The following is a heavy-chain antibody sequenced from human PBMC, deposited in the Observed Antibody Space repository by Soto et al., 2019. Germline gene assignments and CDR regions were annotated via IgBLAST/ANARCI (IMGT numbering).Heavy chain of an antibody. CDR3: ASSPGSLAGDY. Sequence: QVQLQEAGPGLVKPSGTLSLTCAVSSDSISSSNWWSWVRQPPGRGLEWIGEIFHSGSTNYNPSLKSRVTISLGKSKNQFSLNLTSVTAADTAVYYCASSPGSLAGDYWGQGILVSVTS. D-gene: IGHD2-15*01. CDR1: SDSISSSNW. J-gene: IGHJ4*02. V-gene: IGHV4-4*02. CDR2: IFHSGST.